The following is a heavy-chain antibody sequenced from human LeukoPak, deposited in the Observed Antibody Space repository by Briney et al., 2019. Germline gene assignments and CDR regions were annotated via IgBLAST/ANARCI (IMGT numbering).Heavy chain of an antibody. D-gene: IGHD1-20*01. CDR1: GFTFSSYW. CDR2: ISGSGTAT. V-gene: IGHV3-23*01. J-gene: IGHJ4*02. Sequence: GGSLRLSCAASGFTFSSYWMSWVRQAPGKGLKWVSTISGSGTATYYADSVKGRFTIPRDNSKNTLYLRMNGLRAEDTAVYYCAKENNWNDGRFNYFDYWGQGTLVTVFS. CDR3: AKENNWNDGRFNYFDY.